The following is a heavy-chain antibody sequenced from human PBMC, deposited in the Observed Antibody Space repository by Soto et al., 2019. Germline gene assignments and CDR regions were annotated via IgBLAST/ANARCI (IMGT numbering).Heavy chain of an antibody. V-gene: IGHV4-59*01. Sequence: PSETLSLTCTVSGGSISSYYCSWIRQPPWKGLEWIGYIYYSGITNYNPSLKSRITISVDTSKNQFSLKLSSVTAADTAVYYCARVVTYYDFWSGYSGYKWFDPWGQRTLLTVSS. CDR1: GGSISSYY. CDR2: IYYSGIT. J-gene: IGHJ5*02. CDR3: ARVVTYYDFWSGYSGYKWFDP. D-gene: IGHD3-3*01.